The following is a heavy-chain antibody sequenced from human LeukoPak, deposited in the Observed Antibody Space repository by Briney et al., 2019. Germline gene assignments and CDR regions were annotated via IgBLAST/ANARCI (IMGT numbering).Heavy chain of an antibody. CDR2: IYYSGST. Sequence: SQTLSLTCTVSGCSISSGDYYWSWIRQPPGKGLEWIGYIYYSGSTYYNPSLKCRVTISVDTSKNQFSLRLSSVTAADTAVYDCPPPYDLVVVVAATLGYWGQGTLVTVSS. V-gene: IGHV4-30-4*01. D-gene: IGHD2-15*01. CDR3: PPPYDLVVVVAATLGY. CDR1: GCSISSGDYY. J-gene: IGHJ4*02.